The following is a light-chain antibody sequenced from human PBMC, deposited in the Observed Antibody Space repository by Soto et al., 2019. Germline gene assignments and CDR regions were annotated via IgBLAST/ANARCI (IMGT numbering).Light chain of an antibody. Sequence: ETVMTQSPATLSVSPGERATLSCRASQSISSNFAWYQQKPGQAPRLLVYGASTRATDVPVRFSGSGSGTEITLTISSLQSEDFAVYYCQQYNNWPPTFGQGTKVEIK. CDR1: QSISSN. V-gene: IGKV3-15*01. CDR2: GAS. CDR3: QQYNNWPPT. J-gene: IGKJ1*01.